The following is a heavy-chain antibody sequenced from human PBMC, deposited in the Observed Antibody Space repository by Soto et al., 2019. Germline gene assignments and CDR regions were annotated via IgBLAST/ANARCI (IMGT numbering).Heavy chain of an antibody. CDR3: ATPRVGDMSYFDY. D-gene: IGHD3-16*01. J-gene: IGHJ4*02. Sequence: ESLKISGQDYGYSFSTYWIAWLRQIPGKGLEWMGMIYPCASHIRYSPSSQGQVTISVDKSISTAYLQWSSLKASDTAMYYCATPRVGDMSYFDYWGQGTLVTVSS. CDR2: IYPCASHI. CDR1: GYSFSTYW. V-gene: IGHV5-51*01.